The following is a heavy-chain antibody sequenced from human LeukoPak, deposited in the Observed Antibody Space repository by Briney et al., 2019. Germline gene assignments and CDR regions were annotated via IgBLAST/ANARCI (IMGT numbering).Heavy chain of an antibody. CDR1: GGSISRYY. CDR2: IYYTGST. D-gene: IGHD4-17*01. CDR3: ASARLTTVTEFDY. J-gene: IGHJ4*02. V-gene: IGHV4-59*01. Sequence: PSETLSLTCTVSGGSISRYYWSWIRQPPGKGLEWIGYIYYTGSTNNNPSLKSRVTISVDTSKNQFSLKLSSVTAADTAVYYCASARLTTVTEFDYWGQGTLVIVSS.